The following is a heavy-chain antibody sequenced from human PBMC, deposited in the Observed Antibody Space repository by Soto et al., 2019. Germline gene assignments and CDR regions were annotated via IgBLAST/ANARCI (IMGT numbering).Heavy chain of an antibody. CDR2: ISSSGGST. V-gene: IGHV3-23*01. J-gene: IGHJ4*02. CDR3: ATYSSSWHYFDY. Sequence: GGSLRLSCAASGVTFSSYAMSWVRQAPGKGLEWVSVISSSGGSTYYADSVKGRFTISRDNAKNSLYLQMNSLKAEDTAVYYCATYSSSWHYFDYWGQGTLVTVSS. D-gene: IGHD6-13*01. CDR1: GVTFSSYA.